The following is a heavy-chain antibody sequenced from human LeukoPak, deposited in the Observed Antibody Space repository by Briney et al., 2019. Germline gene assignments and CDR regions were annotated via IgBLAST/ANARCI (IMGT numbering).Heavy chain of an antibody. CDR2: IYYSGST. CDR1: GGSISSYY. V-gene: IGHV4-59*01. J-gene: IGHJ4*01. CDR3: ARARYDSSGYRFDY. D-gene: IGHD3-22*01. Sequence: PSETLSLTCTVSGGSISSYYWSWIRQPPGKGLEWIGYIYYSGSTNYNPSLKSRVTISVDTSKNQFSLKLSSVTAADTAVYYCARARYDSSGYRFDYWGQEPWSPSPQ.